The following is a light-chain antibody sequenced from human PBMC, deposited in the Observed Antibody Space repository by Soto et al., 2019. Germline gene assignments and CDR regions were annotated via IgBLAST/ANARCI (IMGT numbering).Light chain of an antibody. Sequence: DLQMTQSPSSLSASVGDRVTITCRASQGIRNDLAWYQQKPGKAPKRLIYTTSYLQSGVPSRFSGSGSGTEFTLTISSLQTEDFATYYCLQHNSYPWTFGQGTKVEIK. J-gene: IGKJ1*01. CDR1: QGIRND. CDR2: TTS. CDR3: LQHNSYPWT. V-gene: IGKV1-17*01.